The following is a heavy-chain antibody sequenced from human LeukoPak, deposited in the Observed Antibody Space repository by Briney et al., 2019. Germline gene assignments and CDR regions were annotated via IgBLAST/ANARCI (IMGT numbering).Heavy chain of an antibody. CDR3: ASILEGYSYGKGRFDY. CDR1: GGTFSSYA. CDR2: IIPIFGTA. D-gene: IGHD5-18*01. J-gene: IGHJ4*02. Sequence: SVKVSCKASGGTFSSYAISWVRQAPGQGLEWMGGIIPIFGTANYAQKFQGRATITADESTSTAYMELSSLRSEDTAVYYCASILEGYSYGKGRFDYWGQGTLVTVSS. V-gene: IGHV1-69*13.